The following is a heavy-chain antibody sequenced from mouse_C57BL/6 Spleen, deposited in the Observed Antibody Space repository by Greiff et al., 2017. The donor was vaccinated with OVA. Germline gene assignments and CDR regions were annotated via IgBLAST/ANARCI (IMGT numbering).Heavy chain of an antibody. V-gene: IGHV1-69*01. Sequence: QVQLQQPGAELVMPGASVKLSCKASGYTFTSYWMHWVKQRPGQGLEWIGEIDPYDSCTNYNQKFKGKSTLSVEKSSSTAYMQLSSLTSVDSAVYYCARPSSVYDPYYYAIDYWGQGTPVTVSA. CDR3: ARPSSVYDPYYYAIDY. J-gene: IGHJ4*01. D-gene: IGHD2-9*01. CDR1: GYTFTSYW. CDR2: IDPYDSCT.